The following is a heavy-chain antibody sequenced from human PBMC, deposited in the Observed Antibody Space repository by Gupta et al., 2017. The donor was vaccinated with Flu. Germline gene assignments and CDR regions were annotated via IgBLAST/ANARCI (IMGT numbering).Heavy chain of an antibody. V-gene: IGHV3-21*01. CDR3: ARDMGAAAGHDY. CDR2: ISSSSSYI. CDR1: GFTFSIYS. D-gene: IGHD6-13*01. Sequence: EVQLVESGVGLVKPGGSLRLSCAASGFTFSIYSMNWVRQAPGKGLEWVSSISSSSSYIYYADSVKGRFTISRDNAKNSLYLQMNSLRAEDTAVYYCARDMGAAAGHDYWGQGTLVTVSS. J-gene: IGHJ4*02.